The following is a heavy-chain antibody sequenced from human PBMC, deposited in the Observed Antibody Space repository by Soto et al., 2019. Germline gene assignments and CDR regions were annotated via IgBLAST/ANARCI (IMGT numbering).Heavy chain of an antibody. V-gene: IGHV4-30-4*01. Sequence: SETLSLTCTVSGGSISSGDYYWSWIRQPPGKGLEWIGYIYYSGSTYYNPSLKSRVTISVDTSKNQFSLKLSSVTAADTAVYYCARVRVTTNYYCGMDVWGQGTTVTVSS. CDR2: IYYSGST. D-gene: IGHD4-4*01. J-gene: IGHJ6*02. CDR1: GGSISSGDYY. CDR3: ARVRVTTNYYCGMDV.